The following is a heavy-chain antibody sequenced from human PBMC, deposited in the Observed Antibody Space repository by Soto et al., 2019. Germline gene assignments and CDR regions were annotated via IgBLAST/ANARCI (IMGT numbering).Heavy chain of an antibody. CDR2: INAYNGNT. Sequence: QVQLVQSGAEVKKPGASVKVSCKASGYTFTSYGISWVRQAPGQGLEWMGWINAYNGNTKSAQNLQGRVTRTTDTSTSTAYMGLRRQRSDATAVSYRARDAAVGLFAYSGDGALVSVS. D-gene: IGHD1-26*01. CDR3: ARDAAVGLFAY. V-gene: IGHV1-18*01. CDR1: GYTFTSYG. J-gene: IGHJ4*03.